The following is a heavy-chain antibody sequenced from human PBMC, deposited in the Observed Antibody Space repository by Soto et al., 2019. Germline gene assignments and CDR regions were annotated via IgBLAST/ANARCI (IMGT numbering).Heavy chain of an antibody. J-gene: IGHJ6*02. D-gene: IGHD6-13*01. CDR3: ARLQLVRDGALYYYYGMDV. CDR1: GYSFSNYA. CDR2: INVDNGNT. Sequence: ASVKVSCKASGYSFSNYAIHWVRQAPGQRLEWMGWINVDNGNTMYSQKLQGRVTITRDTSANTAYMEVSSLKASDTAMYYCARLQLVRDGALYYYYGMDVWGQGTTVTVSS. V-gene: IGHV1-3*01.